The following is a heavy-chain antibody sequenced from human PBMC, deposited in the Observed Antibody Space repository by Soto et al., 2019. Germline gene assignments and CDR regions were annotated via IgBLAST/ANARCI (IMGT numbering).Heavy chain of an antibody. J-gene: IGHJ6*02. CDR3: ARDVPLNYYDSTYSYYALDV. CDR1: GGAFSGHA. CDR2: IIPFFKGT. D-gene: IGHD3-22*01. Sequence: QVHLVQSGAEVKKTGSWVKVSCKASGGAFSGHAISWLRQAPGQGLEWMGQIIPFFKGTKYAQNFQGRVTITADDSTSTAYMDLSSLTSEDTAVYYCARDVPLNYYDSTYSYYALDVWGQGTTVTVSS. V-gene: IGHV1-69*01.